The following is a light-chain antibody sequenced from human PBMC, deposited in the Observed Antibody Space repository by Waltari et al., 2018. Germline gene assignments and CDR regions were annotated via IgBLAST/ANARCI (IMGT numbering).Light chain of an antibody. CDR3: QQRFNWPPAWT. Sequence: ETVLTQSPATLSLSPGERATLSCRASQSVSNFLAWYQQKPGQAPRLLIYDAFKRATGIPARFSGSGSGTDFTLTISSLEPEDFAVYYCQQRFNWPPAWTFGQGTKVESK. CDR1: QSVSNF. CDR2: DAF. J-gene: IGKJ1*01. V-gene: IGKV3-11*01.